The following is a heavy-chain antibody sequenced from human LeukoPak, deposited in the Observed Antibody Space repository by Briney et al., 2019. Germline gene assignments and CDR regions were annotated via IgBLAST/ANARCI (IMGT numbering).Heavy chain of an antibody. Sequence: PSETLSLTCSVSGGSISSGSCYGGWVRQPPGEGLEWIGNIYYSGRTYYNPSLKSRVTISADTSRNQLSLKLRSVTAADTAVYYCTGQEPATATSFYGMDSRVLGTTVTVSS. CDR3: TGQEPATATSFYGMDS. J-gene: IGHJ6*02. CDR1: GGSISSGSCY. D-gene: IGHD2-21*02. V-gene: IGHV4-39*01. CDR2: IYYSGRT.